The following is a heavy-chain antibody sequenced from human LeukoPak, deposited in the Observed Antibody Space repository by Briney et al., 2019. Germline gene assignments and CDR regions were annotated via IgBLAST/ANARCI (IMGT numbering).Heavy chain of an antibody. V-gene: IGHV4-34*01. D-gene: IGHD3-10*01. CDR3: ARRRDELLWFGELLYPYYYFDY. CDR2: INHSGTN. J-gene: IGHJ4*02. Sequence: SETLSLTSAVYGGSFSGYYWSWVHPPPGKGLEWIGEINHSGTNNYNPSLKSLVTISVDTSKDQFSLKLSSVTAADTAVYYCARRRDELLWFGELLYPYYYFDYWGQGTLVTVSS. CDR1: GGSFSGYY.